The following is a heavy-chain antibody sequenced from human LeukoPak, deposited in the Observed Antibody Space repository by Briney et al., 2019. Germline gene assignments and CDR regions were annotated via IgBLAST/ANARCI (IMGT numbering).Heavy chain of an antibody. D-gene: IGHD3-10*01. CDR3: ARVDMVRGVIPRRQYYFDY. Sequence: SETLSLTCTVSGVSISSTTYYWSWIRQPPGKGLEWIGYIYYSGSTNYNPSLESRVTISVDTSKNQFSLKLSSVTAADTAVYYCARVDMVRGVIPRRQYYFDYWGQGTLVTVSS. CDR2: IYYSGST. V-gene: IGHV4-61*01. J-gene: IGHJ4*02. CDR1: GVSISSTTYY.